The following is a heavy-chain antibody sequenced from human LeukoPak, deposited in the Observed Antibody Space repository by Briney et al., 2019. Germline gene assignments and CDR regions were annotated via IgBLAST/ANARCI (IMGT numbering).Heavy chain of an antibody. CDR1: GYTFTGYY. V-gene: IGHV1-2*06. CDR3: ARDLSGSPLYGMDV. J-gene: IGHJ6*02. CDR2: INPNSGGT. Sequence: ASVKVSCKASGYTFTGYYMHWVRQAPRQGLECMGRINPNSGGTNYAQKFQGRVTITADESTSTAYMELSSLRSEDTAVYYCARDLSGSPLYGMDVWGQGTTVTVS. D-gene: IGHD3-22*01.